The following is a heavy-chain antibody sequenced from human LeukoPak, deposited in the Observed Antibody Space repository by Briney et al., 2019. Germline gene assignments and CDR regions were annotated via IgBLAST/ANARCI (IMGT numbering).Heavy chain of an antibody. J-gene: IGHJ4*02. Sequence: GGSLRLSCAASGFTFSSYSMNWVRQAPGKGLEWVSYISSSSSTIHYADSVKGRFTISRDNAKNSLYPQMNSLRAEDTAVYYCARYDFWSGAPDYWGQGTLVTVSS. V-gene: IGHV3-48*04. CDR2: ISSSSSTI. CDR1: GFTFSSYS. CDR3: ARYDFWSGAPDY. D-gene: IGHD3-3*01.